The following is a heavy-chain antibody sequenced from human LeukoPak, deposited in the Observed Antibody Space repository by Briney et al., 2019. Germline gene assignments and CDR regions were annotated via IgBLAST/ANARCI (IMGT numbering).Heavy chain of an antibody. D-gene: IGHD4-17*01. J-gene: IGHJ4*02. CDR1: GGSISSSSYY. Sequence: SETLSLTCTVSGGSISSSSYYWGWIRRPPGKGLEWIGSIYYSGSTYHNPSLKSRVTISVDTSKNQFSLKLSSVTAADTAVYYCARHSGLTVTTLPGGYWGQGTLVTVSS. V-gene: IGHV4-39*01. CDR3: ARHSGLTVTTLPGGY. CDR2: IYYSGST.